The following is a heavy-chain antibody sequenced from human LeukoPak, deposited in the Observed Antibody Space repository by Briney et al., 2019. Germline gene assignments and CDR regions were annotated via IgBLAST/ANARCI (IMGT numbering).Heavy chain of an antibody. CDR2: INHSGST. V-gene: IGHV4-34*01. CDR3: ARPIYGDPPYGMDV. J-gene: IGHJ6*02. CDR1: GGSFSGYY. Sequence: SETLSLTCAVYGGSFSGYYWSWIRQPPGKGLEWIGEINHSGSTNYNPSLKSRVTISVDTSKNQFSLKLSSVTAADTAVYYCARPIYGDPPYGMDVWGQGTTVTVSS. D-gene: IGHD4-17*01.